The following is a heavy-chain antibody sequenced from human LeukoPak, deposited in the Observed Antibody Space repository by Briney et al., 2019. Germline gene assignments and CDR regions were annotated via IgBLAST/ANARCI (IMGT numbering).Heavy chain of an antibody. CDR2: IIPILGIA. D-gene: IGHD3-10*01. Sequence: SVKVSCKASGGTFSSYGISWVRQAPGQGLEWMGRIIPILGIANYAQKFQGRVTITADKSTSTAYMELSSLRSEDTAVYYCARSYGSGSYTFDYWGQGTLVTVSS. CDR1: GGTFSSYG. J-gene: IGHJ4*02. V-gene: IGHV1-69*04. CDR3: ARSYGSGSYTFDY.